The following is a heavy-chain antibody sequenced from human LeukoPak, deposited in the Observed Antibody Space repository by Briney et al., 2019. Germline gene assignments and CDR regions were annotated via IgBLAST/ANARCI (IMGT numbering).Heavy chain of an antibody. D-gene: IGHD4-11*01. V-gene: IGHV1-2*02. CDR1: GYTFTGYY. Sequence: GASVKVSCKASGYTFTGYYMHWVRQAPGQGLEWMGWINPNNGGTNYAQKFQGRVTMTRDTSISTAYMELSRLRSDDTAVYYCARSDYSNLYYFDYWGQGTLVTVSS. CDR2: INPNNGGT. CDR3: ARSDYSNLYYFDY. J-gene: IGHJ4*02.